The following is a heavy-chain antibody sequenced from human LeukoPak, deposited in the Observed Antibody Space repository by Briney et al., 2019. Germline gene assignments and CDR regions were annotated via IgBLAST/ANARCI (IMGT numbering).Heavy chain of an antibody. CDR2: MYHSGST. Sequence: SETLSLTCAVYGGSFSGDFWSWIRQPPGKGLEWIGTMYHSGSTYYNPSLKSRVTISVDTSKNQFSLKLSSVTAADTAVYYCARYDVWGSYRAFDYWGQGTLVTVSS. CDR3: ARYDVWGSYRAFDY. V-gene: IGHV4-34*01. J-gene: IGHJ4*02. D-gene: IGHD3-16*02. CDR1: GGSFSGDF.